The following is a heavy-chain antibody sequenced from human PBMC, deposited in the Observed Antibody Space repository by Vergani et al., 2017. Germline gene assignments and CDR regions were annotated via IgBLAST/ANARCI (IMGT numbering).Heavy chain of an antibody. CDR2: INHSGST. D-gene: IGHD3-9*01. J-gene: IGHJ4*02. Sequence: QVQLQQWGAGLLKPSETLSLTCAVYGGSFSGYYWSWIRQPPGKGLEWSGEINHSGSTNYNPSLKSRVTISVDTSKNQFSLKLSSVTAADTAVYYCASVRSWLYYFDYWGQGTLVTVSS. V-gene: IGHV4-34*01. CDR3: ASVRSWLYYFDY. CDR1: GGSFSGYY.